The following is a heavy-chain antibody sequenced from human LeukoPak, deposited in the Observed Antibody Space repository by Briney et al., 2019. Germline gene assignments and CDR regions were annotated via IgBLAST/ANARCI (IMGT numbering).Heavy chain of an antibody. CDR1: GFTFSSYA. J-gene: IGHJ4*02. Sequence: PGRSLRLSCAASGFTFSSYAMHWVRQAPGKGLEWVAVISYDGSNKYYADSVKGRFTISRDNSKNTLYLQMNSLRAEDTAVYYCAREGGPQRWLQYYFDYWGQGTLVTVSS. V-gene: IGHV3-30-3*01. CDR2: ISYDGSNK. D-gene: IGHD5-24*01. CDR3: AREGGPQRWLQYYFDY.